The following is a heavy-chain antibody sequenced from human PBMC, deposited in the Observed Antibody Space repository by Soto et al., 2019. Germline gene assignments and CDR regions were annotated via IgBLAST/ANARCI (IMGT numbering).Heavy chain of an antibody. J-gene: IGHJ5*02. V-gene: IGHV3-33*01. CDR1: GFSFSSYG. CDR3: VRSGRGWYNWFGP. CDR2: ISIDGNDK. D-gene: IGHD1-20*01. Sequence: QVQLVESGGGVVQPGTSLRLSCAASGFSFSSYGMHWVRQAPGKGLEWLTVISIDGNDKNYGDSVKGRFIVSRDNSKNTLYLQMNTLRAEDTAVYYCVRSGRGWYNWFGPWGQGTLVTVSS.